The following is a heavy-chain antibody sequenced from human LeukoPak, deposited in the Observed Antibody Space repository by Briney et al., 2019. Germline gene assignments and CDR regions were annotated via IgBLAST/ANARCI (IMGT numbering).Heavy chain of an antibody. D-gene: IGHD6-13*01. J-gene: IGHJ4*02. CDR1: GFTFSSYS. CDR2: ISSSSSYI. V-gene: IGHV3-21*04. Sequence: GGSLRLSCAASGFTFSSYSMNWVRQAPGKGLEWVSSISSSSSYIYYADSVKGRFTISRDNAENSLYLQVNSLRAEDTAVYYCARVGSIAAAGTPDYWGQGTLVTVSS. CDR3: ARVGSIAAAGTPDY.